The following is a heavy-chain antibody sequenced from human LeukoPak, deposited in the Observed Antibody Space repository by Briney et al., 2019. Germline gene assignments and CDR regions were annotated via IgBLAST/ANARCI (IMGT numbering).Heavy chain of an antibody. CDR2: ISWNSGSA. CDR1: GFTFDDYS. CDR3: AKDRTYSAYAALDY. Sequence: GRSLRLSCAASGFTFDDYSMHWVRQAPGKGLEWVSGISWNSGSAGYAGSVKGRFTISRDSAKNSLYLQMNSLRTEDTALYYCAKDRTYSAYAALDYWGQGTPVTVSS. D-gene: IGHD5-12*01. V-gene: IGHV3-9*01. J-gene: IGHJ4*02.